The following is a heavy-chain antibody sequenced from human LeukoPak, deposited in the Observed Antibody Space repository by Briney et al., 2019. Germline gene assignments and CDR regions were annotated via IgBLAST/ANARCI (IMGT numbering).Heavy chain of an antibody. CDR1: GFTFSSYS. CDR2: ISSSSSYI. J-gene: IGHJ6*03. Sequence: PGRSLRLSCAASGFTFSSYSMNWVRQAPGKGLEWVSSISSSSSYIYYADSVKGRFTISRDNAKNSLYLQMNSLRAEDTALYYCARSALGSSGYYRSCMGVWGKGTTVTVSS. CDR3: ARSALGSSGYYRSCMGV. V-gene: IGHV3-21*04. D-gene: IGHD3-22*01.